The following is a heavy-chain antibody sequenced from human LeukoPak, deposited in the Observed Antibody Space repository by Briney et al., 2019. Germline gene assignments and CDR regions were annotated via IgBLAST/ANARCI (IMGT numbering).Heavy chain of an antibody. CDR1: GYTFTSYD. J-gene: IGHJ4*02. CDR3: ARDPYYYDSSGYYD. CDR2: ISAYNGNT. D-gene: IGHD3-22*01. V-gene: IGHV1-18*01. Sequence: ASVKVSCKASGYTFTSYDISWVRQAPGQGLEWMVWISAYNGNTNYAQKLQGRVTMTTDTSTSTAYMELRSLRSDDTAVYYCARDPYYYDSSGYYDWGQGTLVTVSS.